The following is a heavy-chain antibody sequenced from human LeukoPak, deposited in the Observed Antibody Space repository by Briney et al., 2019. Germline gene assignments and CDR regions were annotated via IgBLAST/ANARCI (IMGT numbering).Heavy chain of an antibody. Sequence: KSSGTLSLTCAVSGGSISSGDYYWSWIRQPPGKGLEWIGYIYYSGSTYYNPSLKSRVTISVDTSKNQFSLKLSSVTAADTAVYYCARSYDWNAFDIWGQGTMVTVSS. V-gene: IGHV4-30-4*01. CDR3: ARSYDWNAFDI. J-gene: IGHJ3*02. CDR1: GGSISSGDYY. D-gene: IGHD1-20*01. CDR2: IYYSGST.